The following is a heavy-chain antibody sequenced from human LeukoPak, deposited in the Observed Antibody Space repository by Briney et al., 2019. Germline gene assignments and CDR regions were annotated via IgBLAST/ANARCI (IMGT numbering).Heavy chain of an antibody. CDR2: IIPIFGTA. Sequence: GASVKVSCKASGGTFSSYAISWVRQAPGPGLEWMGGIIPIFGTANYAQKFQGRVTITADESTSTAYMELSSLRSEDTAVYYCAKRGEVSSSWFFDYWGQGTLVTVSS. J-gene: IGHJ4*02. D-gene: IGHD6-13*01. CDR1: GGTFSSYA. V-gene: IGHV1-69*13. CDR3: AKRGEVSSSWFFDY.